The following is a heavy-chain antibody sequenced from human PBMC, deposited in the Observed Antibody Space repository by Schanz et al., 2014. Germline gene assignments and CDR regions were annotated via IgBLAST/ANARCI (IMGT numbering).Heavy chain of an antibody. CDR3: AKGMGYCSGGTCYDYYYYGLDV. CDR2: ISHSGGSK. J-gene: IGHJ6*02. CDR1: GFTFNRYA. V-gene: IGHV3-23*01. Sequence: DVQLLESGGGLVQPGGSLRLSCAASGFTFNRYAMTWVRQAPGKGLEWVSSISHSGGSKYYADSVKGRFTISRDNSENTLYLQMNSLSADDTAVFYCAKGMGYCSGGTCYDYYYYGLDVWGQGTTVTVSS. D-gene: IGHD2-15*01.